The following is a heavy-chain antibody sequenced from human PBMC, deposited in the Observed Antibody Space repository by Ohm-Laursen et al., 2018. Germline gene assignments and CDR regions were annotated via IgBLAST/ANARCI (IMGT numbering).Heavy chain of an antibody. J-gene: IGHJ6*02. CDR2: MNPNSGNT. Sequence: SVKVSCKASGYTFTSYDINWVRQATGQGLEWMGWMNPNSGNTGYAQKFQGRVTMTRNTSISTAYMELSSLRSEDTAVYYCARVLDYVYGMDVWGQGTTVTVSS. V-gene: IGHV1-8*01. CDR1: GYTFTSYD. CDR3: ARVLDYVYGMDV. D-gene: IGHD4-17*01.